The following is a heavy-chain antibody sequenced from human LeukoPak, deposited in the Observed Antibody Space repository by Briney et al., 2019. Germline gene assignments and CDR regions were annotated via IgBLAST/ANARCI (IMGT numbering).Heavy chain of an antibody. J-gene: IGHJ4*02. CDR2: IYYSGST. CDR3: ARGARWSGY. CDR1: GGSISSYY. Sequence: SETLSLTCTVSGGSISSYYWSWIRQPPGKGLEWIGYIYYSGSTNYNPSLKSRVTISVDTSKNQFSLKRSSVTAADTAVYYCARGARWSGYWGQGTLVTVSS. D-gene: IGHD4-23*01. V-gene: IGHV4-59*01.